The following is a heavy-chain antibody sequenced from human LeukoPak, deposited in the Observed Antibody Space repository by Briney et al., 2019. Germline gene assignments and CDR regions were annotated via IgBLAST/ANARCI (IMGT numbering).Heavy chain of an antibody. CDR1: GGSISSSTSY. CDR3: ARDILATSIAAPYY. D-gene: IGHD6-13*01. CDR2: NSGRT. Sequence: PSETLSLTCTVSGGSISSSTSYWGWIRQPPGKGLEWIGRNSGRTYYNPTLKSRVTMSVDTSKNQFSLRLSSVNAADTDVYYCARDILATSIAAPYYWGQGTLVTVSS. J-gene: IGHJ4*02. V-gene: IGHV4-39*07.